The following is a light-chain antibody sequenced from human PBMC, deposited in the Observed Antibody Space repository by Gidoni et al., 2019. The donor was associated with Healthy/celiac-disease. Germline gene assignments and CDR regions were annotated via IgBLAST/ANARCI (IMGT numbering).Light chain of an antibody. Sequence: DIVMTQSPDSLAVSLGERATINCKSRQSVLYSSNNKNYLAWYQQKPGQPPKLLIYWASTRESGVPDRFSGSGSGTDFTLTISSLQAEDVAVYYCQQYYITPRTFGQGTKVEIK. J-gene: IGKJ1*01. CDR1: QSVLYSSNNKNY. V-gene: IGKV4-1*01. CDR2: WAS. CDR3: QQYYITPRT.